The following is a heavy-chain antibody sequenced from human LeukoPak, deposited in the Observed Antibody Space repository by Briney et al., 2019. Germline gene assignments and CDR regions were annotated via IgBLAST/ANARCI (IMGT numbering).Heavy chain of an antibody. CDR2: INWNGGST. J-gene: IGHJ6*03. Sequence: GGSLRLSCTVSGFTVSSNSMSWVRQAPGKGLEWVSGINWNGGSTGYADSVKGRFTISRDNAKNSLYLQMNSLRAEDTALYYCARDTNLVPAAMLTREYYYYYYMDVWGKGTTVTVSS. CDR3: ARDTNLVPAAMLTREYYYYYYMDV. V-gene: IGHV3-20*04. CDR1: GFTVSSNS. D-gene: IGHD2-2*01.